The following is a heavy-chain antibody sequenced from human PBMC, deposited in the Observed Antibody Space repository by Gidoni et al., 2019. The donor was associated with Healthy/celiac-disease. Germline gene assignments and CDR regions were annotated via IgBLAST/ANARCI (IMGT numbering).Heavy chain of an antibody. D-gene: IGHD3-10*01. J-gene: IGHJ4*02. CDR3: AKASESRFRELLFDY. CDR2: LRYDGSNK. V-gene: IGHV3-30*02. CDR1: GFTFSSYG. Sequence: VQLVESGGGVVQPGGSLRPSCAAAGFTFSSYGMHWVRQAPGKGLAWLAFLRYDGSNKYYADSVKGRFTISSDNSKNTLYLQMNSLRAEDTAVYYCAKASESRFRELLFDYWGQGTLVTVSS.